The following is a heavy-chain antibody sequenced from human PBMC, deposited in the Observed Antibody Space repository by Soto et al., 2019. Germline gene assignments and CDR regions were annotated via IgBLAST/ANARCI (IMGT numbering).Heavy chain of an antibody. Sequence: QVQLVQSGAEVTRPGASVKVSCKASGYSFISHYIHLVRQAPGQGLEWMGFINPSGGSATLAQKFQGRVTMTRDTSTTTVYMELSSLRSEDAAVYYCARDYLSSKLSLSYFDFWGQGTLVTVSS. J-gene: IGHJ4*02. CDR3: ARDYLSSKLSLSYFDF. V-gene: IGHV1-46*01. CDR2: INPSGGSA. CDR1: GYSFISHY. D-gene: IGHD2-2*01.